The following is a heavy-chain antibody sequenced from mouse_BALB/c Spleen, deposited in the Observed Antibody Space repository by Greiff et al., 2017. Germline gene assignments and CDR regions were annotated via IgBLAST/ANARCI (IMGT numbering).Heavy chain of an antibody. CDR2: ISYSGST. Sequence: VQLKESGPGLVKPSQSLSLTCTVTGYSITSDYAWNWIRQFPGNKLEWMGYISYSGSTSYNPSLKSRISITRDTSKNQFFLQLNSVTTEDTATYYCARNYGSRYYFDYWGQGTTLTVSS. CDR3: ARNYGSRYYFDY. J-gene: IGHJ2*01. D-gene: IGHD1-1*01. V-gene: IGHV3-2*02. CDR1: GYSITSDYA.